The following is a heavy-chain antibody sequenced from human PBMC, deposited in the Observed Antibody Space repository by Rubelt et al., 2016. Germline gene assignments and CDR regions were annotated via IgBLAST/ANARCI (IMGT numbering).Heavy chain of an antibody. J-gene: IGHJ6*02. Sequence: QLQLQESGPGLVKPSETLSLTCTVSGGSISSYYWSWIRQPPGKGLEWIGYIYYSGSTNYNPSLKRRVTISVDTSKNQFSLKLSSVTAADTAVYYCAIVVVPATYGMDVWGQGTTVTVSS. CDR1: GGSISSYY. CDR2: IYYSGST. CDR3: AIVVVPATYGMDV. D-gene: IGHD2-2*01. V-gene: IGHV4-59*01.